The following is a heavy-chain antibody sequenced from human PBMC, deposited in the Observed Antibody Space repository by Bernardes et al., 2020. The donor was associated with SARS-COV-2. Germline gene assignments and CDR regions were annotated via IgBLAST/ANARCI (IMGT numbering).Heavy chain of an antibody. D-gene: IGHD6-19*01. CDR3: ARCGPKEQWRVCGMDV. Sequence: GGPLSLTCAASGFTFNSYAMTWVRQAPGKGLEWVAVNSGTGSSTYYADSVKGRFTISRDNSKNTLYLQMSSLRAEDTAVYYCARCGPKEQWRVCGMDVWGQGTTVTVSS. CDR2: NSGTGSST. CDR1: GFTFNSYA. V-gene: IGHV3-23*01. J-gene: IGHJ6*02.